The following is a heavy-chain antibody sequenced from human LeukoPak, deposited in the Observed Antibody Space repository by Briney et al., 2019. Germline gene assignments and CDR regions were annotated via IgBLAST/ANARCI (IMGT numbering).Heavy chain of an antibody. D-gene: IGHD3-22*01. CDR3: AAYSSGYWYYFDY. CDR2: IYPGDSDT. J-gene: IGHJ4*02. V-gene: IGHV5-51*01. Sequence: GESLKISCKGSGYSFNTYWIGWVRQMPGKGLEWMGIIYPGDSDTKYSPSFQGQVTISADKSISTAYLQWSSLKASDTAMYYCAAYSSGYWYYFDYWGQGTLVTVSS. CDR1: GYSFNTYW.